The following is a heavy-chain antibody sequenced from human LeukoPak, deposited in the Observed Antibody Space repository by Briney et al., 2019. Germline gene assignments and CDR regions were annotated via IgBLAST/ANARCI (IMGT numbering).Heavy chain of an antibody. CDR1: GFTFSGSA. V-gene: IGHV3-73*01. J-gene: IGHJ4*02. Sequence: GGSLRLSCAASGFTFSGSAMHWVRQASGKGLEWVGRIRSKANSYATAYAASVKGRFTISRDNSKNTLYLQMNSLRAEDTAVYYCAKGPWLAYPYYFDYWGQGTLVTVSS. D-gene: IGHD6-19*01. CDR3: AKGPWLAYPYYFDY. CDR2: IRSKANSYAT.